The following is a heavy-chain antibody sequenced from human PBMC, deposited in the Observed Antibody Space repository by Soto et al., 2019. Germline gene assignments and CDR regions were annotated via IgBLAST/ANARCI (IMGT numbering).Heavy chain of an antibody. CDR3: AKGPIFRSGWRTNWYFDL. D-gene: IGHD6-19*01. CDR2: ISYDGSQK. CDR1: GFIFGSYG. J-gene: IGHJ2*01. V-gene: IGHV3-30*18. Sequence: QVQLVESGGGVVQPGRSLRLSCEASGFIFGSYGMHWVRQAPGKGLEWVAVISYDGSQKYYADSVKGRFTISRDNSKNTLYLQMTSLRAEDTAVYYCAKGPIFRSGWRTNWYFDLWDRGTLLTVSS.